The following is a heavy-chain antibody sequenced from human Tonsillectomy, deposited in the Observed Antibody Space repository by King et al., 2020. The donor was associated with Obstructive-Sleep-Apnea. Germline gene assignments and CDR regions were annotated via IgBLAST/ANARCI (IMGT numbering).Heavy chain of an antibody. CDR3: ARHRGVEDYGGYGDYFDY. D-gene: IGHD5-12*01. V-gene: IGHV4-59*08. CDR2: MYYSGNT. Sequence: QLQESGPGLVKPSETLSLTCTVSGGSISNYYWSWIRQPPGKGLEWIGYMYYSGNTNFNPSLKSRVTISAETSKIQFSLRLSSVTAADTAVYYCARHRGVEDYGGYGDYFDYWGQGTQVTVSS. J-gene: IGHJ4*02. CDR1: GGSISNYY.